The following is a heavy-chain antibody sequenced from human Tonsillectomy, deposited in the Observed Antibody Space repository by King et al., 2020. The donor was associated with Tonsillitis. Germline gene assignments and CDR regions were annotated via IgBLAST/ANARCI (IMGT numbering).Heavy chain of an antibody. V-gene: IGHV3-48*03. CDR2: ISRSGDSK. CDR1: GFTFSSYE. Sequence: DVQLVESGGGLVQPGGSPRLSRAASGFTFSSYEMNWVRQAPGKGLEWVAYISRSGDSKYYADSVKGRFTISRDNARNSLYLQLNSLRAEDTAVYYCARDIYGDYEGYFDYWGQGTVVAVSS. D-gene: IGHD4-17*01. J-gene: IGHJ4*02. CDR3: ARDIYGDYEGYFDY.